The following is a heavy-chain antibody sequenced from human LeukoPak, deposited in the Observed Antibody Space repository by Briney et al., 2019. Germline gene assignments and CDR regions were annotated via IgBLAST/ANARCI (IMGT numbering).Heavy chain of an antibody. J-gene: IGHJ5*02. CDR3: ARLTSSLKFPNNWFDP. D-gene: IGHD6-13*01. CDR1: GYSFTSYW. V-gene: IGHV5-51*01. Sequence: GESLKISCKGSGYSFTSYWIGWVRQMPGKGLEWMGIIYPGDSDTRYSPSFQGQVTISADKSISTAYLQWSSLKASDTAMYYCARLTSSLKFPNNWFDPWGQGTLVTVSS. CDR2: IYPGDSDT.